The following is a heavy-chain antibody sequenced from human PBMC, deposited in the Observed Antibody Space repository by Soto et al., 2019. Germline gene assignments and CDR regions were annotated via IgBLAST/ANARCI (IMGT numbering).Heavy chain of an antibody. CDR2: IYPGDSDT. CDR3: ARVIHCTNGVCYPDAFDI. V-gene: IGHV5-51*01. CDR1: GYSFTSYW. J-gene: IGHJ3*02. D-gene: IGHD2-8*01. Sequence: GESLKISCKGSGYSFTSYWIGWVRQMPGKGLEWMGIIYPGDSDTRYSPSFQGQVTISADKSISTAYLQWSSLKASDTAMYYCARVIHCTNGVCYPDAFDIWGQGTMVTVSS.